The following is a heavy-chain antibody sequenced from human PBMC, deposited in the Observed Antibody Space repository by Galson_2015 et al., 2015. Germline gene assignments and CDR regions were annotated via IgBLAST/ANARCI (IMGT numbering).Heavy chain of an antibody. D-gene: IGHD3-22*01. CDR3: ARRGAADYYDSD. Sequence: SLRLSCAASGFTVSSNYMSWVRQAPGKGLEWVSVIYSGGSTYYADSVKGRFTISRDNSKNTLYLQMNSLRAEDTAVYYCARRGAADYYDSDWGQGTLVTVSS. J-gene: IGHJ4*02. CDR1: GFTVSSNY. V-gene: IGHV3-53*01. CDR2: IYSGGST.